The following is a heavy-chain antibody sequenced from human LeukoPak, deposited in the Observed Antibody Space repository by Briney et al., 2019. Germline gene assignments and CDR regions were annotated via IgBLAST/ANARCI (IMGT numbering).Heavy chain of an antibody. J-gene: IGHJ5*02. Sequence: KPSETLSLTCAVYGGSFSGYYWSWIRQPPGKGLEWLGEINHSGSTNYNPSLKSRVTISIDTSKNQISLKVRPVTAADTAVYYCAKHLRRRFFSRTLGFDPWGQGTLVTVSS. D-gene: IGHD3-3*01. CDR2: INHSGST. CDR1: GGSFSGYY. CDR3: AKHLRRRFFSRTLGFDP. V-gene: IGHV4-34*01.